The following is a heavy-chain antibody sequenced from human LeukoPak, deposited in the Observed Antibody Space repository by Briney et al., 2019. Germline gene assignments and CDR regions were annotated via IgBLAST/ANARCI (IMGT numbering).Heavy chain of an antibody. Sequence: SETLSLTCTVSGGSISSGGYYWSWIRQHPGKGLEWIGYIYYSGSTYYNPSLKSRVTISVDTSKNQFSLKLSSVTASDTAVYYCARVPTIAAAGTGYWGQGTLVTVSS. CDR3: ARVPTIAAAGTGY. J-gene: IGHJ4*02. V-gene: IGHV4-31*03. CDR2: IYYSGST. D-gene: IGHD6-13*01. CDR1: GGSISSGGYY.